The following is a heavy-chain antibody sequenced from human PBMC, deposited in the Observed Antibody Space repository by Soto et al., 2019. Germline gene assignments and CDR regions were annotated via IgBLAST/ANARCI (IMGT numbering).Heavy chain of an antibody. CDR2: ISYDGSNK. Sequence: GGSLRLSCAASGFTFSSYAMHWVRQAPGKGLEWVAVISYDGSNKYYADSVKGRFTISRDNSKNTLYLQMNSLRAEDTAVYYCARVAVGAYWFDPWGQGTLVTVSS. CDR1: GFTFSSYA. J-gene: IGHJ5*02. D-gene: IGHD1-26*01. CDR3: ARVAVGAYWFDP. V-gene: IGHV3-30-3*01.